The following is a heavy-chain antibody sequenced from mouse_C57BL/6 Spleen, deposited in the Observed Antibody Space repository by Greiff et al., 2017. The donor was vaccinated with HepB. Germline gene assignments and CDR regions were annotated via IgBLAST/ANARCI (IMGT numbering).Heavy chain of an antibody. Sequence: QVQLQQSGAELVRPGTSVKVSCKASGYAFTNYLLEWVKQRPGQGLEWIGVINPGSGGTNYNEKFKGKATLTADKSSSTAYMQLSSLTSEDSAVYFCARGGVNYFDYWGQGTTLTVSS. V-gene: IGHV1-54*01. CDR2: INPGSGGT. CDR3: ARGGVNYFDY. CDR1: GYAFTNYL. D-gene: IGHD2-1*01. J-gene: IGHJ2*01.